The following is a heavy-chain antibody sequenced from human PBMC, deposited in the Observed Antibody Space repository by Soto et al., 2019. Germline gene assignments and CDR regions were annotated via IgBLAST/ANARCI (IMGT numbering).Heavy chain of an antibody. V-gene: IGHV4-30-2*01. CDR1: GGSISSGGYS. J-gene: IGHJ5*02. D-gene: IGHD2-2*02. CDR2: IYHSGST. Sequence: LSLTCAVSGGSISSGGYSWGWIRQPPGKGLEWIGYIYHSGSTYYNPSLKSRVTISVDMLKNQFSLKLSSVTAADTAVYYCARVVPAAIGWFDPWGQGTMVTASS. CDR3: ARVVPAAIGWFDP.